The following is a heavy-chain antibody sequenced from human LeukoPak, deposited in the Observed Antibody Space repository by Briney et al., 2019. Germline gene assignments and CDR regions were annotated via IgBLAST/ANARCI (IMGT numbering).Heavy chain of an antibody. Sequence: GGSLRLSCAASGFTFSNYATHWVRQAPGKGLEYVSAISDNGRQTFYTNSVKDRFTISRDNSKNTLYLQMGSLRAEDMAVYYCARDGSGSPDYWGQGTLVTVSS. CDR2: ISDNGRQT. D-gene: IGHD3-10*01. CDR3: ARDGSGSPDY. J-gene: IGHJ4*02. V-gene: IGHV3-64*01. CDR1: GFTFSNYA.